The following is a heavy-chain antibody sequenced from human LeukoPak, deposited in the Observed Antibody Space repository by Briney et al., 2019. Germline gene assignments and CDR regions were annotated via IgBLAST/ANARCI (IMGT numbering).Heavy chain of an antibody. CDR1: GFILSNYG. CDR3: ARDHRPEIQYYYMDV. Sequence: PGGSLRLSCAVSGFILSNYGMHWVRQAPGKGVEWVADLLYDGNTKHYADSVKGRFTISRDISKNTFYLQMNSLTAEDTAVYYCARDHRPEIQYYYMDVWGKGTTVAVSS. CDR2: LLYDGNTK. J-gene: IGHJ6*03. V-gene: IGHV3-33*01. D-gene: IGHD1-14*01.